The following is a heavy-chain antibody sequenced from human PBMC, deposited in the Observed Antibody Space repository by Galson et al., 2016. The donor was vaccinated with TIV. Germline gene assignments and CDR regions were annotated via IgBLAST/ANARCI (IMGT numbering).Heavy chain of an antibody. CDR2: ISSSSSSI. CDR3: ARDLAKGGIVVAQGSFDI. J-gene: IGHJ3*02. Sequence: SLRLSCAASGFTFSSYSMNWVRQAPGKGLEWVSYISSSSSSIYYADSVKGRFPISRDHVKNSLYLQMNGLRAEDTAVYYCARDLAKGGIVVAQGSFDIWGQGRMVTVSS. D-gene: IGHD3-22*01. CDR1: GFTFSSYS. V-gene: IGHV3-48*01.